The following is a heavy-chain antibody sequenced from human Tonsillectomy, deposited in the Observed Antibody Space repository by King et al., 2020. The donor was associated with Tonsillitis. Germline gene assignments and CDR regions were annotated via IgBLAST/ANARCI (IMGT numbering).Heavy chain of an antibody. CDR2: IWYDGIHK. CDR3: ARVEYQLPLRVDY. Sequence: VQLVESGGGVVQPGRSLRLSCAASGFTFSSYGMHGVRQAPGKGLEWVVEIWYDGIHKHYADSVKGRFTISRDNSKNSLYLQMNSLRAEDTAVYFCARVEYQLPLRVDYWGQGTLVTVSS. V-gene: IGHV3-33*01. CDR1: GFTFSSYG. D-gene: IGHD2-2*01. J-gene: IGHJ4*02.